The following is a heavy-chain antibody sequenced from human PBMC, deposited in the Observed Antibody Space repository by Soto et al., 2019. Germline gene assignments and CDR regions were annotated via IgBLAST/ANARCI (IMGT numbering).Heavy chain of an antibody. CDR2: ISNNGDTI. CDR3: TRAFSGSYHRYVQD. Sequence: DVQLVESGGGLVQPGGSRRLSCAASGFTFSYYEMNWVRQAPGKGLEWLSYISNNGDTIYYTQSVTGRFTISRDNAENSMYLQMNNLKAEDTAVYYCTRAFSGSYHRYVQDWGQGTAVIVSS. CDR1: GFTFSYYE. D-gene: IGHD1-26*01. V-gene: IGHV3-48*03. J-gene: IGHJ1*01.